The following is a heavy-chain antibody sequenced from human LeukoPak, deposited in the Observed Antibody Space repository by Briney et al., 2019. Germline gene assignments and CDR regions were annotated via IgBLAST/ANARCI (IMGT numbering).Heavy chain of an antibody. J-gene: IGHJ6*02. Sequence: ASVKVSCKASGYTFTSYAMHWVRQAPGQRPEWMGWINAGNGDRKYLQNFQGRVTITSDTSASTAYMELNSLTSEDTAVYYCANRVGAHGYDYYYGMDVWGQGTTVTVSS. CDR1: GYTFTSYA. CDR3: ANRVGAHGYDYYYGMDV. CDR2: INAGNGDR. V-gene: IGHV1-3*01. D-gene: IGHD1-26*01.